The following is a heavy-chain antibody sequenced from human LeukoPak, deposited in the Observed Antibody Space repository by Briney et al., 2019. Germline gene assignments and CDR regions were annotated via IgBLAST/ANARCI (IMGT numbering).Heavy chain of an antibody. CDR3: ARQGPNSGSYYGY. D-gene: IGHD1-26*01. CDR2: IYPGDSDT. Sequence: KVSCKASGGTFSSYAISWVRQMPGKGLEWMGIIYPGDSDTRYSPSFQGQVTISADKSISTAYLQWSSLKASDTAMYYCARQGPNSGSYYGYWGQGTLVTVSS. V-gene: IGHV5-51*01. CDR1: GGTFSSYA. J-gene: IGHJ4*02.